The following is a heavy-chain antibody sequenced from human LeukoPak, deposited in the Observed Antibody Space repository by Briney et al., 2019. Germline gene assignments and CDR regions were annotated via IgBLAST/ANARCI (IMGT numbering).Heavy chain of an antibody. CDR3: ARGVECSSTSCYFSYYYYMDV. CDR2: ISSSGCTI. D-gene: IGHD2-2*01. V-gene: IGHV3-11*01. J-gene: IGHJ6*03. CDR1: GFIFSDYY. Sequence: PGGSLRLSCPASGFIFSDYYMSWIRQAPGKGLDGVSYISSSGCTIYYVDSVKGRFTISRDNDKNSLYLQMNSLRAEDTAVYYCARGVECSSTSCYFSYYYYMDVWGKGTTVTISS.